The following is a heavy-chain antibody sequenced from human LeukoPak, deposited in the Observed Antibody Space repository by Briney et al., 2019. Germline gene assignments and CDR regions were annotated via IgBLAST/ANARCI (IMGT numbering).Heavy chain of an antibody. D-gene: IGHD2-21*01. J-gene: IGHJ6*02. CDR2: ISVTTGRT. Sequence: GGCLRLSCATPGFTFTIHAMSCVRQAPGKGLECVSGISVTTGRTFSGDAMKGQFTVSRDTAKDTLYLQLNSLRAEDAAVYFCERVACGTECYYRLDVWGQGTTVTVSS. CDR1: GFTFTIHA. V-gene: IGHV3-23*01. CDR3: ERVACGTECYYRLDV.